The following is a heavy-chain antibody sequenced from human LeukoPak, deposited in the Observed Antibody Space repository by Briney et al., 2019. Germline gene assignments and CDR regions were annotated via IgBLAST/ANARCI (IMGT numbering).Heavy chain of an antibody. CDR1: GGSLSSYY. Sequence: SETLSLTCTVSGGSLSSYYWSWIRQPAGKGLEWTGRIYTSGSPNYNPSLKSRVTVSGDTSKNQFSLKLSSVTPADTPVFYCARDYDQLLCFRSYYYYMDVWGKGTTVTVSS. J-gene: IGHJ6*03. CDR2: IYTSGSP. D-gene: IGHD2-2*01. V-gene: IGHV4-4*07. CDR3: ARDYDQLLCFRSYYYYMDV.